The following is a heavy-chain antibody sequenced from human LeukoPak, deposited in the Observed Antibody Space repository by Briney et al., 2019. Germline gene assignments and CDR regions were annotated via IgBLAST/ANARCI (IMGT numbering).Heavy chain of an antibody. CDR1: GFTFSSYA. CDR2: ISGSGGST. Sequence: PGGSLRLSCAASGFTFSSYAMSWVRQAPGKGLEWVSAISGSGGSTYYADSVKGRFTISRDNSKNTLYLQMNSLRAEDTAVYYCARDIVVVPAAARSSSGFADYWGQGTLVTVSS. V-gene: IGHV3-23*01. D-gene: IGHD2-2*01. J-gene: IGHJ4*02. CDR3: ARDIVVVPAAARSSSGFADY.